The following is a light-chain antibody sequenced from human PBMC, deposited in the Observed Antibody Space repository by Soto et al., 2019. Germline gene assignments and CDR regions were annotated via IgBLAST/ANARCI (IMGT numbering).Light chain of an antibody. CDR3: QQYDRSPRT. CDR1: QSVSSSY. CDR2: GAS. V-gene: IGKV3-20*01. Sequence: EIVLTQSPGTLSLSPGERATLSCRASQSVSSSYLAWYQEKPGQAARLVVYGASSRATGIPDSFSGSGSGTDFTLTISRLEPGEIAVYYWQQYDRSPRTFRQGTKVDI. J-gene: IGKJ1*01.